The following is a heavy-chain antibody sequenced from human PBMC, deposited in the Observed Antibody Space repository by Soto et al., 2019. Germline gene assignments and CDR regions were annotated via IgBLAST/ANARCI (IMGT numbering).Heavy chain of an antibody. D-gene: IGHD2-15*01. V-gene: IGHV3-15*01. CDR2: IKSKSDGGTT. CDR3: TTDLWRIAVVVGSTGYFNP. Sequence: PGGSLRVSWAASAFTLRDSCRSWFLQSPLKGFDLVGLIKSKSDGGTTEYAAPVRGRFTISRDDSKNTLYLQMNSLKTEDTAVYYCTTDLWRIAVVVGSTGYFNPWRQGTPVTVFS. J-gene: IGHJ5*02. CDR1: AFTLRDSC.